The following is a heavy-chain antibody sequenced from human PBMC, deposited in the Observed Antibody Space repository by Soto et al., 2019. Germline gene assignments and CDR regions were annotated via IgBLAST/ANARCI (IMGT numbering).Heavy chain of an antibody. CDR1: GGSISSSF. CDR2: ISYSGST. Sequence: SETLSLTCSVSGGSISSSFWSWIRQPPGKELEWIGNISYSGSTTYNPSLKSRITLSVDTSKNQFSLRVASVTAADTAVYYCARGHRAMEYYYYYGMDVWGQGTTVTVS. J-gene: IGHJ6*02. D-gene: IGHD5-18*01. CDR3: ARGHRAMEYYYYYGMDV. V-gene: IGHV4-59*01.